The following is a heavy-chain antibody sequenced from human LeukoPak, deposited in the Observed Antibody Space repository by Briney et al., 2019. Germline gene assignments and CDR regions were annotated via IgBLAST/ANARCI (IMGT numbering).Heavy chain of an antibody. Sequence: GGSLRLSCAASGFTFSSYAMHWVRQAPGKGLEWVAVISYDGSNKYYADSVKGRFTISRDNSKNTLYLQMNSLRAEDTAVYYCAKYYYGPFYRGYFDYWGQGTLVTVSS. V-gene: IGHV3-30-3*01. CDR3: AKYYYGPFYRGYFDY. J-gene: IGHJ4*02. CDR2: ISYDGSNK. D-gene: IGHD3-10*01. CDR1: GFTFSSYA.